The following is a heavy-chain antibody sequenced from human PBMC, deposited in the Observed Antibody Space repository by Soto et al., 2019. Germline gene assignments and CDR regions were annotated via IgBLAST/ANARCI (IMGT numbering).Heavy chain of an antibody. CDR2: TYYRSRWFT. Sequence: QVQLRQSGPGLVKPSQTLSLTCAISGDSVSSNRAAWGWIRQSPSGGLEWLGRTYYRSRWFTDYAESVKSRISIKPDTYKNQRSLQLNSVTPEDRAVYYCAREDSAPANDAFDMWGQGTMVTVSS. V-gene: IGHV6-1*01. CDR1: GDSVSSNRAA. CDR3: AREDSAPANDAFDM. D-gene: IGHD3-10*01. J-gene: IGHJ3*02.